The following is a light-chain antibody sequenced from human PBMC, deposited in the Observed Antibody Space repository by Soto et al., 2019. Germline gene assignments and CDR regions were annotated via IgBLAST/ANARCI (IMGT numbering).Light chain of an antibody. V-gene: IGKV3D-15*01. Sequence: IVMTQSPATLSVSPGEGVTLYCRASENVGTNLAWYQQKPGQAPRLLIYGSSTRATGIPATFSGSGSGTEFTLTISSLQSADSAIYYCQQYNNWGLSFGGGTKVEIK. CDR2: GSS. CDR1: ENVGTN. CDR3: QQYNNWGLS. J-gene: IGKJ4*01.